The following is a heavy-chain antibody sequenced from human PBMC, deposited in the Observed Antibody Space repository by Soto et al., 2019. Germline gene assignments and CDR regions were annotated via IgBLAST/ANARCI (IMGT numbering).Heavy chain of an antibody. CDR1: GFTFSSYS. CDR2: ISSGSSYI. D-gene: IGHD3-10*01. J-gene: IGHJ6*02. V-gene: IGHV3-21*06. CDR3: ARSSGGSGKLWNYYGMDV. Sequence: EVQLVESGGGLVKPGGSLRLSCAASGFTFSSYSMNWVRQAPGKGLEWVSSISSGSSYIYYADSVKGRFTISRDNAKNSPYRQMNSLRAEDTAVYYCARSSGGSGKLWNYYGMDVWGQGTTVTVSS.